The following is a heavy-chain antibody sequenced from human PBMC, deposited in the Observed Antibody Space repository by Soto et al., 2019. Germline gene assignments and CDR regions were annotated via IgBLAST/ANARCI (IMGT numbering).Heavy chain of an antibody. CDR2: IYYSGST. J-gene: IGHJ5*02. V-gene: IGHV4-59*01. D-gene: IGHD3-22*01. CDR3: ARATGDSSGYYYPWFDP. CDR1: GGSISSYY. Sequence: QVQLQESGPGLVKPSETLSLTCTVSGGSISSYYWSWIRQPPGKGLEWIGYIYYSGSTNYNPSLKSRVTISVDTSKDQFSRKLSSVTAADTAVYYCARATGDSSGYYYPWFDPWGQGTLVTVSS.